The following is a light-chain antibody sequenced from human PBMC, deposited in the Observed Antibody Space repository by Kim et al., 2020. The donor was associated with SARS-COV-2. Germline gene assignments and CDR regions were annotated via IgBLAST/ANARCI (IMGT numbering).Light chain of an antibody. CDR1: QIISGL. J-gene: IGKJ4*01. V-gene: IGKV1-5*03. Sequence: DIQMTQSPSTLSASVGDRVTIACRASQIISGLLAWYQQKPGKAPKLLIYKASSLESGVPSRFSGSGSGTEFTLTITSLQPDDFATYYCQQYGTYRLSFGGGTKVEI. CDR2: KAS. CDR3: QQYGTYRLS.